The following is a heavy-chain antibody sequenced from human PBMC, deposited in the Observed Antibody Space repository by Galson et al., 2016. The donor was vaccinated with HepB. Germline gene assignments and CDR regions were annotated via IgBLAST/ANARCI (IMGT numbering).Heavy chain of an antibody. Sequence: SLRLSCAASGFTFSSYTMNWVRQAPGKGLEWISSISSSSSSIYYADSVKGRFTVSSDNAKNPLFLQMNTLRAEDTAVYYCANPRGRLVMPPDYWGQGTLATVSS. J-gene: IGHJ4*02. CDR3: ANPRGRLVMPPDY. D-gene: IGHD6-6*01. V-gene: IGHV3-21*01. CDR2: ISSSSSSI. CDR1: GFTFSSYT.